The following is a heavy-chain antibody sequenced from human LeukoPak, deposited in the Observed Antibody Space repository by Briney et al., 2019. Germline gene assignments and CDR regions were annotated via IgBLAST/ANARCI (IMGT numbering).Heavy chain of an antibody. V-gene: IGHV1-69*05. CDR2: IIPIFGTA. Sequence: SVKVSCKASGGTFSSYAISWVRQAPGQGLEWMGGIIPIFGTANYAQKFQGRVTITTDESTSTAYMELSSLRYEDTAVYYCARTPVVPAAGYYYYYYMDVWGKGTTVTVSS. D-gene: IGHD2-2*01. CDR1: GGTFSSYA. CDR3: ARTPVVPAAGYYYYYYMDV. J-gene: IGHJ6*03.